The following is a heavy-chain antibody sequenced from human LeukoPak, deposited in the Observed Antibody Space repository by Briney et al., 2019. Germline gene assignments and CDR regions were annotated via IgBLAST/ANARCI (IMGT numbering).Heavy chain of an antibody. CDR1: GGSISNYY. CDR3: ARDAHYSSSWYYYGMDL. V-gene: IGHV4-4*07. J-gene: IGHJ6*02. CDR2: IYSSGST. Sequence: PSGTLSLTCTVSGGSISNYYWSWIRQPAGKGLEWIGRIYSSGSTNYNPSLKSRVTMLIDTSKNQFSLKVTSVTAADTALYYCARDAHYSSSWYYYGMDLWGQGTTVPVSS. D-gene: IGHD6-13*01.